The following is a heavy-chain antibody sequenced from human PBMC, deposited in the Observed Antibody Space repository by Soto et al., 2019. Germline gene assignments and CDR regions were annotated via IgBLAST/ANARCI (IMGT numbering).Heavy chain of an antibody. Sequence: SQTLSLTCAISGDSVTRSTGTWNWIRQSPSSGLEWLGRTFYRSSWYTEYAVSVKSRITIKPDTSKNQFSLQLSSVTPEDTAVYYCARESDVWYFDHWGQGTLVTVSS. V-gene: IGHV6-1*01. J-gene: IGHJ4*02. CDR2: TFYRSSWYT. D-gene: IGHD2-21*01. CDR1: GDSVTRSTGT. CDR3: ARESDVWYFDH.